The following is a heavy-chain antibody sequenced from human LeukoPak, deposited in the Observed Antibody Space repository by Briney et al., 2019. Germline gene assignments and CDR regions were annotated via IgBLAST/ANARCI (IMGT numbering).Heavy chain of an antibody. CDR3: ARDGSRWSRWGYFDY. CDR1: GFTFSSYA. V-gene: IGHV3-30-3*01. CDR2: ISYDGSNK. Sequence: GRSLRLSCAASGFTFSSYAMHWVRQAPGKGLEWVAVISYDGSNKYYADSVKGRFTISRDNSKNTLYLQMNSLRAEDTAVYYCARDGSRWSRWGYFDYWGQGTLVTVSS. J-gene: IGHJ4*02. D-gene: IGHD6-13*01.